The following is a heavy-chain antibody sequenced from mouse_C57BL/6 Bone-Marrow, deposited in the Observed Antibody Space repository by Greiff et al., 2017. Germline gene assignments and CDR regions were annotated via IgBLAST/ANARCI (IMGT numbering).Heavy chain of an antibody. Sequence: EVNVVESGGGLVKPGGSLKLSCAASGFTFSSYAMSWVRQTPEKRLEWVATISDGGSYTYYPDNVKGRFTISRDNAKNNLYLQMSHLKSEDTAMYYCASPLKFITTVENYAMDYWGQGTSVTVSS. D-gene: IGHD1-1*01. J-gene: IGHJ4*01. CDR3: ASPLKFITTVENYAMDY. CDR2: ISDGGSYT. CDR1: GFTFSSYA. V-gene: IGHV5-4*03.